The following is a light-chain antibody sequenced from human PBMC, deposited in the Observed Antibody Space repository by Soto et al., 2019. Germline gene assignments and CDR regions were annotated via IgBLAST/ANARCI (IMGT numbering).Light chain of an antibody. CDR3: QQSYSTPPIT. J-gene: IGKJ5*01. V-gene: IGKV1-39*01. Sequence: DIQLTQSPSSLSASVGDRVTITCRASQPISSFLNWYQQKLGRAPKLLIYTTSTLQSGVPSRFSGSGSGTHFTRTITNLQPEDFATYYCQQSYSTPPITFGQGTRLDVK. CDR1: QPISSF. CDR2: TTS.